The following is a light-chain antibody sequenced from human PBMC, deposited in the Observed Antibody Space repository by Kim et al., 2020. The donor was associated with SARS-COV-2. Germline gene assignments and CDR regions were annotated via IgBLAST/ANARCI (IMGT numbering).Light chain of an antibody. V-gene: IGKV4-1*01. CDR3: QQYFSPPLT. J-gene: IGKJ4*01. CDR1: QSVLYTSNNKNY. CDR2: WAS. Sequence: DIVMTQSPDSLTVSLGERATFNCKSSQSVLYTSNNKNYLAWYQQKPGQPPKLLIYWASTRESGVPDRFSGSGSGTDFTLTISSLQAEDVAVYYCQQYFSPPLTFGGGTKVDIK.